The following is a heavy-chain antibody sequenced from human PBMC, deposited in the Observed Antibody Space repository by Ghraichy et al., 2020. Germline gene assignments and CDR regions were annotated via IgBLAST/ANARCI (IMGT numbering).Heavy chain of an antibody. Sequence: GESLNISCAASGFTFSSYAMSWVRQAPGKGLEWVSAISGSGGSTYYADSVKGRFTISRDNSKNTLYLQMNSLRAEDTAVYYCAKYSVTEGGIAVQSGTDWYFDLWGRGTLVTVSS. CDR2: ISGSGGST. V-gene: IGHV3-23*01. CDR3: AKYSVTEGGIAVQSGTDWYFDL. D-gene: IGHD6-19*01. J-gene: IGHJ2*01. CDR1: GFTFSSYA.